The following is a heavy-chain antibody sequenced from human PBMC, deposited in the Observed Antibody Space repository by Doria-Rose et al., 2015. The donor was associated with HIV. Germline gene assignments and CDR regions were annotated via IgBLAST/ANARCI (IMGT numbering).Heavy chain of an antibody. Sequence: QVQLQESGPGLVKPSETLSLTCSVSGDSISHYYSSWIRQPPGKRLEYIGAIVYTGSTNYSTSLKSRVSMSIDTSKIKFSLRLSTVTAADTAVYYCARDLSGTYDYWGQGTRVTVSA. CDR3: ARDLSGTYDY. J-gene: IGHJ4*02. CDR2: IVYTGST. D-gene: IGHD1-26*01. CDR1: GDSISHYY. V-gene: IGHV4-59*01.